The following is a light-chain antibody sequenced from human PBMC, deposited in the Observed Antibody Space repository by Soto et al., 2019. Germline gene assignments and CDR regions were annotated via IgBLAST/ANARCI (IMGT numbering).Light chain of an antibody. V-gene: IGLV2-11*01. CDR1: SSDVGAYNY. Sequence: QSALTQPASVSGSPGQSVTISCTGTSSDVGAYNYVSWYQQHPGKAPKLMIYHVSKRPSGVPDRFSGSKSGNAASLTISGLQAEDEADYYCCTDAGTYKVFGTGTKLTVL. J-gene: IGLJ1*01. CDR3: CTDAGTYKV. CDR2: HVS.